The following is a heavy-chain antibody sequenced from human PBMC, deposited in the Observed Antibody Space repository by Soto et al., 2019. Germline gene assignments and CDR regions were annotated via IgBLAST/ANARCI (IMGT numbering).Heavy chain of an antibody. CDR3: ARQRPTDGRWEFANYYGMDV. J-gene: IGHJ6*02. D-gene: IGHD1-26*01. CDR1: GGSFSAYY. V-gene: IGHV4-34*12. Sequence: PSETLSLTCAVYGGSFSAYYWSWVSQPPGKGLEWIGEIIHSESTKYNPSLKSRVTISVDTSKNQFSLKLSSVTAADTAVYYCARQRPTDGRWEFANYYGMDVWGQGTPVTVSS. CDR2: IIHSEST.